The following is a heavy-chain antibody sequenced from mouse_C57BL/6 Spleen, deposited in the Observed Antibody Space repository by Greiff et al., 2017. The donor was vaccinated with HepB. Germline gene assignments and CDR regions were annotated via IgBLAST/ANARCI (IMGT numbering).Heavy chain of an antibody. V-gene: IGHV5-17*01. CDR1: GFTFSDYG. CDR3: ARPNYGSSFAY. CDR2: ISSGSSTI. Sequence: EVQLVESGGGLVKPGGSLKLSCAASGFTFSDYGMHWVRQAPEKGLEWVAYISSGSSTIYYADTVKGRFTISRDNAKNTLFLQMTSLRSEDTAMYYCARPNYGSSFAYWGQGTLVTVSA. J-gene: IGHJ3*01. D-gene: IGHD1-1*01.